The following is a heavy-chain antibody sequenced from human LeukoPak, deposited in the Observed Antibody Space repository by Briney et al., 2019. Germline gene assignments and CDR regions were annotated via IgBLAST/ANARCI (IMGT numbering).Heavy chain of an antibody. J-gene: IGHJ4*02. Sequence: PSGTLSLTCVVSGGSITSGNWWSWVRQPPGEGLEWIGEIHHSERTNYNPSLKSRVTISIDKSKNQFSLKVTSVTAADTAVYYCVRNGYYSADYWGQGTLVTVPS. CDR1: GGSITSGNW. CDR3: VRNGYYSADY. V-gene: IGHV4-4*02. CDR2: IHHSERT. D-gene: IGHD4-17*01.